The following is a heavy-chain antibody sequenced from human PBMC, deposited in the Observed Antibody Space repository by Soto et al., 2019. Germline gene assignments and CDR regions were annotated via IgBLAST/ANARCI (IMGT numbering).Heavy chain of an antibody. CDR3: ARLIMWQQLPTWADV. CDR1: GGSISSSIYY. D-gene: IGHD6-13*01. V-gene: IGHV4-39*01. J-gene: IGHJ6*02. Sequence: SETRSLTWTVSGGSISSSIYYWVWIRQPPGKVLEWIGSIYYSGSTYYNPSLKSRVAISVDTSKNQFSLKLSSVTAADTAVYYCARLIMWQQLPTWADVWGQGTTVTVSS. CDR2: IYYSGST.